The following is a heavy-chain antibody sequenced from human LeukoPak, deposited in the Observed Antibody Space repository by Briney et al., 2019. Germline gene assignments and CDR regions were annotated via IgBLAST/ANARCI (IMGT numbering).Heavy chain of an antibody. CDR2: IYTSGST. J-gene: IGHJ5*02. D-gene: IGHD2-2*01. V-gene: IGHV4-4*07. CDR3: ARDKVVVVPAASMGHNWFDP. CDR1: GGSISSYY. Sequence: SETLSLTCTVSGGSISSYYWSWIRQPAGKRLEWIGRIYTSGSTNYNPSLKSRVTMSVDTSKNQFSLKLSSVTAADTAVYYCARDKVVVVPAASMGHNWFDPWGQGTLVTVSS.